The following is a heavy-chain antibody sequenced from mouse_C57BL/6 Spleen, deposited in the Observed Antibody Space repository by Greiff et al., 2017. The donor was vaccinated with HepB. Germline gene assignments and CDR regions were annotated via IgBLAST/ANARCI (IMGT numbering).Heavy chain of an antibody. V-gene: IGHV1-59*01. CDR1: GYTFTSYW. D-gene: IGHD1-2*01. Sequence: QVQLKQPGAELVRPGTSVKLSCKASGYTFTSYWMHWVKQRPGQGLEWIGVIDPSDSYTNYNQKFKGKATLTVDTSSSTAYMQLSSLTSEDSAVYYCARLLRPVYGTWFAYWGQGTLVTVSA. CDR3: ARLLRPVYGTWFAY. CDR2: IDPSDSYT. J-gene: IGHJ3*01.